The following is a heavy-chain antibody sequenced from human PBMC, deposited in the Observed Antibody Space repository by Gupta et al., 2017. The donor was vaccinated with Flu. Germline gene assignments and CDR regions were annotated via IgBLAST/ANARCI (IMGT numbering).Heavy chain of an antibody. J-gene: IGHJ6*03. CDR3: ARRYCSSTSCLMDV. CDR2: ISSSGSTI. CDR1: GFTFTTYE. D-gene: IGHD2-2*01. Sequence: EVQLVESGGGLVQPGGSLRLSCAASGFTFTTYEMNWVRQAPGKGLEWVSYISSSGSTIYYADSVKGRFTIARDNAKNSLYLQMNSLRAEDTAVYYCARRYCSSTSCLMDVWGKGTTVTVSS. V-gene: IGHV3-48*03.